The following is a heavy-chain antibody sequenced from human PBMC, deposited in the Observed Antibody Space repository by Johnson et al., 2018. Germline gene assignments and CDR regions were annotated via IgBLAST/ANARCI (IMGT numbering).Heavy chain of an antibody. CDR2: IFRRGSA. CDR3: ARTYGYTYGQALDY. D-gene: IGHD5-18*01. CDR1: GGSISSDNW. J-gene: IGHJ4*02. Sequence: QVQLQESGPGLMKPSGTLSLTCGVSGGSISSDNWWSWVRQPPGKGLAWIGDIFRRGSATYNPSLKRRVTISVDTAKNQFSLTLPSVTATDTAVYYCARTYGYTYGQALDYWGQGTLVTVPS. V-gene: IGHV4-4*02.